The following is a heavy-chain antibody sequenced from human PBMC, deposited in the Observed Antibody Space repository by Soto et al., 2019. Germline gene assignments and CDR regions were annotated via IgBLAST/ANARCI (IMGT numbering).Heavy chain of an antibody. V-gene: IGHV3-11*06. CDR3: ARDVGATGAFDS. Sequence: QGQLVESGGGLVKPGGSLRLSCAASGFTFSDYYMSWIRQAPGKGLEWVSYIITSSVYTNYADSVKGRFTISRDNAKKSLYLQMNSLRAEDTAVYYCARDVGATGAFDSWGQGTMVTVSS. D-gene: IGHD1-26*01. CDR2: IITSSVYT. J-gene: IGHJ3*02. CDR1: GFTFSDYY.